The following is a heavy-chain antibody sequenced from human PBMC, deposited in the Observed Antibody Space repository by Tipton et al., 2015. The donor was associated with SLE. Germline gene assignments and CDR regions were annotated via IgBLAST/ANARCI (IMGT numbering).Heavy chain of an antibody. CDR2: VNHLGTI. CDR1: GGSFSGSY. CDR3: AREFDYYDSSYSRGAIDI. J-gene: IGHJ3*02. D-gene: IGHD3-22*01. Sequence: TLSLTCAVYGGSFSGSYWSWIRQSPGKGLEGIGEVNHLGTIYYNPSLKSRVTISLDTSKNQLSLRLSSVTAAYTAAYYCAREFDYYDSSYSRGAIDIWGQGTLVTVSS. V-gene: IGHV4-34*01.